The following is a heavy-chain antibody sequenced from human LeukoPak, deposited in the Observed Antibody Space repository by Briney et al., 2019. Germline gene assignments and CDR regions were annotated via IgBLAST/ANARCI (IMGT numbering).Heavy chain of an antibody. D-gene: IGHD3-10*01. CDR1: GYTFTGYQ. J-gene: IGHJ4*02. V-gene: IGHV1-2*02. Sequence: GASVKVSCKASGYTFTGYQIHWVRQAPGQGLEWMRWINPNNGATNYAQEFQGRVTMTRDTSIGTAYMELSRLKSDDTALYYCARDYYGSGSYSTDCWGQGTLVTVSS. CDR3: ARDYYGSGSYSTDC. CDR2: INPNNGAT.